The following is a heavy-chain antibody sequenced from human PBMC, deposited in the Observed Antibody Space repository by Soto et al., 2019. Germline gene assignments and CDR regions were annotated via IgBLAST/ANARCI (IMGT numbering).Heavy chain of an antibody. Sequence: GGSLRLSCAASGLTFSSYGMHWVRQAPGKGLEWVAVIWYDGSNKYYADSVKGRFTISRDNSKNTLYLQMNSLRAEDTAVYYCARDRQSCSSTSCSSDYYYGMDVWGQGTTVTVSS. V-gene: IGHV3-33*01. D-gene: IGHD2-2*01. CDR3: ARDRQSCSSTSCSSDYYYGMDV. CDR1: GLTFSSYG. CDR2: IWYDGSNK. J-gene: IGHJ6*02.